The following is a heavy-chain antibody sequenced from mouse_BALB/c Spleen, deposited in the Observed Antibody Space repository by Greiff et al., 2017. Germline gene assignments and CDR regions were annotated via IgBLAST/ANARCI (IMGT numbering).Heavy chain of an antibody. CDR1: GFTFSSFG. J-gene: IGHJ3*01. CDR3: AKGNGNYVFAY. Sequence: EVQLVESGGGLVQPGGSRKLSCAASGFTFSSFGMHWVRQAPEKGLEWVAYISSGSSTIYYADTVKGRFTISRDNPKNTLFLQMTSLRSEDTAMYYCAKGNGNYVFAYWGQGTLVTVSA. CDR2: ISSGSSTI. D-gene: IGHD2-1*01. V-gene: IGHV5-17*02.